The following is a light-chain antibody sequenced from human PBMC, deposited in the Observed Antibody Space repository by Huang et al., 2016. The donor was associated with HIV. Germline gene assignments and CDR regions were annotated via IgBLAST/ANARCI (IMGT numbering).Light chain of an antibody. Sequence: EIVLTQSPATVSLFLGDRVTLSCRATQNINHFLAWYQQKTGRAPTLLMYDASIRPSGIPARFTDSGSGTDFTLTISSLETEDVAIYYCQQRYDRVTFGGGT. CDR1: QNINHF. V-gene: IGKV3-11*01. CDR3: QQRYDRVT. CDR2: DAS. J-gene: IGKJ4*01.